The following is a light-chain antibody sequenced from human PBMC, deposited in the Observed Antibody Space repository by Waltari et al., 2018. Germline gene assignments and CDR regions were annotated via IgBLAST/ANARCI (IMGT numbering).Light chain of an antibody. CDR2: WAS. Sequence: EIVMTQSPESLDVSLGERATITCKSSQTILYNSNNKNYLAWYQQKPGQPPRLLIYWASSRDSGVPDRFSGSGSGTDFTLTISSLQAEDVAVYYCQQYFDNPRTFGQGTRLEIK. J-gene: IGKJ2*01. CDR1: QTILYNSNNKNY. CDR3: QQYFDNPRT. V-gene: IGKV4-1*01.